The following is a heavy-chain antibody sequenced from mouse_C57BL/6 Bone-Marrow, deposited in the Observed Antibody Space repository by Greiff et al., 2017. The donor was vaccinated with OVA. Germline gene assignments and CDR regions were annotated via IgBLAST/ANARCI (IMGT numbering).Heavy chain of an antibody. Sequence: QVQLQQPGAELVMPGASVKLSCKASGYTFTSYWMHWVKQRPGQGLEWIGEIDPSDSYTNYNQKFQGKSTLTVDKSSSTAYMQLSSLTSEDSAVYYCARPHYYGSSYGFDYWGQGTTLTVSS. CDR3: ARPHYYGSSYGFDY. J-gene: IGHJ2*01. V-gene: IGHV1-69*01. CDR2: IDPSDSYT. CDR1: GYTFTSYW. D-gene: IGHD1-1*01.